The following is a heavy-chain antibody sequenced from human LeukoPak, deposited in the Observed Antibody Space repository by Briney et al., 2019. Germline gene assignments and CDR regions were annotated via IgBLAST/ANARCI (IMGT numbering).Heavy chain of an antibody. D-gene: IGHD5-18*01. Sequence: GGSLRLSCAASGFTFSSYWMTWVRQAPGKGLEWVANIKQDGSEKYYVDSVKGRFTISRGNAKNSLYLQMSSLRAEDTAMYYCARGSSGYSYILSYWGQGALVTVSS. CDR3: ARGSSGYSYILSY. V-gene: IGHV3-7*01. CDR1: GFTFSSYW. J-gene: IGHJ4*02. CDR2: IKQDGSEK.